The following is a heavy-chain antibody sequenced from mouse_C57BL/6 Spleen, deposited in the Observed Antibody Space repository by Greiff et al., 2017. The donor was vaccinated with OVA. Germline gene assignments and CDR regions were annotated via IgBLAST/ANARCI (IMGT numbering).Heavy chain of an antibody. CDR2: INPNNGGT. V-gene: IGHV1-26*01. CDR1: GYTFTDYY. D-gene: IGHD2-5*01. Sequence: VRLQQSGPELVKPGASVKISCKASGYTFTDYYMNWVKQSHGKSLEWIGDINPNNGGTSYNQKFKGKATLTVDKSSSTAYMELRSLTSEDSAVYYCAYYSNSYAMDYWGQGTSVTVSS. J-gene: IGHJ4*01. CDR3: AYYSNSYAMDY.